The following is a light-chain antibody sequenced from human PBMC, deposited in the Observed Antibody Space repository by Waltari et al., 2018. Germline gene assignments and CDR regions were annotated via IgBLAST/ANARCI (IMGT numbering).Light chain of an antibody. CDR2: DVS. CDR1: SSDVGGYNY. CDR3: SSYTSSSPLVV. J-gene: IGLJ2*01. Sequence: QSALTQPASVSGSPGQSITISCTGTSSDVGGYNYVSWYQQLPGKAPKLMINDVSNRPARVSNRFSGSKSGNTASLTISGLHADDEADYYYSSYTSSSPLVVFGGGTKLTVL. V-gene: IGLV2-14*01.